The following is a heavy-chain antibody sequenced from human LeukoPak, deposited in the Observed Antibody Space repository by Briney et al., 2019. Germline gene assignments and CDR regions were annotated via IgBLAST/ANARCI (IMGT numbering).Heavy chain of an antibody. Sequence: PSETLSLTCTVSGGSISSYYWSWIRQPAGKGLEWIGRIYTSESTNYNPFLKSRVTMSADTSKNQFSLKLSSVTAADTAVYYCARGTTMHYYYYMDVWSKGTTVTVSS. V-gene: IGHV4-4*07. CDR3: ARGTTMHYYYYMDV. J-gene: IGHJ6*03. D-gene: IGHD2/OR15-2a*01. CDR2: IYTSEST. CDR1: GGSISSYY.